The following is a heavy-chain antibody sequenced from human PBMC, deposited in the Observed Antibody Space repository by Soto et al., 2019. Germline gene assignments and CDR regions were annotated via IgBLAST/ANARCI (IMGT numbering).Heavy chain of an antibody. CDR2: INHSGST. CDR1: GGSFSGYY. CDR3: ARGFGGDYGDYYYYYYGMDV. J-gene: IGHJ6*02. Sequence: TLSLTCAVYGGSFSGYYWSWIRQPPGKGLEWIGEINHSGSTNYNPSLKSRVTISVDTSKNQFSLKLSSVTAADTAVYYCARGFGGDYGDYYYYYYGMDVWGQGTTVTVSS. V-gene: IGHV4-34*01. D-gene: IGHD4-17*01.